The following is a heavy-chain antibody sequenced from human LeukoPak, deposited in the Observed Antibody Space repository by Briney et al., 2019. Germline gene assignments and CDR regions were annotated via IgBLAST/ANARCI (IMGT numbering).Heavy chain of an antibody. CDR1: GYTFTSYA. J-gene: IGHJ4*02. V-gene: IGHV1-3*01. CDR2: INAGNSNT. D-gene: IGHD3-9*01. CDR3: ARDLDYDILTGPTSPDY. Sequence: ASVKVSCKASGYTFTSYAMHWVRQAPGQRLEWMGWINAGNSNTKYSQKFQGRVTITRDTSASTAYMELSSLRSEDTAVYYCARDLDYDILTGPTSPDYWGQGTLVTVSS.